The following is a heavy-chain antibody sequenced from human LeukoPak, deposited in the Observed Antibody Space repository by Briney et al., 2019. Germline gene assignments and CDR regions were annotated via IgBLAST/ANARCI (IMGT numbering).Heavy chain of an antibody. D-gene: IGHD6-13*01. CDR1: GYTLTELS. V-gene: IGHV1-24*01. J-gene: IGHJ5*02. CDR3: ATIAAADRAWFDP. CDR2: FDPEDGET. Sequence: ASVKVSCKVSGYTLTELSMHWVRQAPGKGLEWMGGFDPEDGETIYAQKFQGRVTMTEDASTNTAYMELSSLRSEDTAVYCCATIAAADRAWFDPWGQGTLVTVSS.